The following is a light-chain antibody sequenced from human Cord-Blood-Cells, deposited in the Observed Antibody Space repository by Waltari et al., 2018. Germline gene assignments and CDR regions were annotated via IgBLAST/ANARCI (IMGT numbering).Light chain of an antibody. Sequence: QSALTQPASVSGSPGQSITNSCTGTSSDVDGYNYVHCYQQHPGKAPKLMIYEVSNRPSGVSNRFSGSKSGNTASLTISGLQAEDEADYYCSSYTSSSTPYVFGTGTKVTVL. CDR2: EVS. J-gene: IGLJ1*01. CDR1: SSDVDGYNY. V-gene: IGLV2-14*01. CDR3: SSYTSSSTPYV.